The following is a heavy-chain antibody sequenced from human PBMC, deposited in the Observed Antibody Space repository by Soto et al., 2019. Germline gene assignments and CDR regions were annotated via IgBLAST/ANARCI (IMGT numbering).Heavy chain of an antibody. Sequence: PGGSLRLSCAASGFTFSSYAMSWVRQAPGKGLEWVSVISGSVDRTYYADSVKGRFTISRDNSKNTLYLQMNSLRAEDTAVYYCAKDLDGAAAGPAKFYGMDVWGQGTTVTVSS. CDR3: AKDLDGAAAGPAKFYGMDV. J-gene: IGHJ6*02. CDR1: GFTFSSYA. CDR2: ISGSVDRT. D-gene: IGHD6-13*01. V-gene: IGHV3-23*01.